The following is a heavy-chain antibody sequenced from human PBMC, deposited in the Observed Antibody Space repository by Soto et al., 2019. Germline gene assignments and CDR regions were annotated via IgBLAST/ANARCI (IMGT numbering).Heavy chain of an antibody. CDR3: PSHVGSGSCDY. Sequence: SETLSLTCTVSGDSVSSYYWSWIRQPPGKGLEWIGYIYSGGSTDYNPSLKSRVTISVDMSKNQFSLKLTSVTAAGTSVYSSPSHVGSGSCDYCGAGTLVT. V-gene: IGHV4-59*02. CDR2: IYSGGST. D-gene: IGHD3-3*02. CDR1: GDSVSSYY. J-gene: IGHJ4*02.